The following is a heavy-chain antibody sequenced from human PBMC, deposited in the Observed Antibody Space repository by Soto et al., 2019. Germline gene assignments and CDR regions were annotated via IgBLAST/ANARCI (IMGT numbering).Heavy chain of an antibody. CDR3: ARGSAVGGNWFDS. D-gene: IGHD3-16*01. J-gene: IGHJ5*01. CDR2: IKPHSGDT. V-gene: IGHV1-2*02. Sequence: ASVKVSCKASGYSFTAYYIHWVRQAPGQGLECMGWIKPHSGDTGYTQKFQGRVTMTRDTSISTAYMELSSLRYDDTAMYYCARGSAVGGNWFDSWGQGTLVTVSS. CDR1: GYSFTAYY.